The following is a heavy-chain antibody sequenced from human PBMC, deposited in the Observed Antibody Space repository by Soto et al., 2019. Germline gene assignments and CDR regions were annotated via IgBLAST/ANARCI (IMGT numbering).Heavy chain of an antibody. V-gene: IGHV1-24*01. CDR2: FDPEGGET. CDR1: GYTLTELS. Sequence: ASVKVSCKVSGYTLTELSMHWVRQAPGKGLEWMGGFDPEGGETIYAQKFQGRVTMTEDTSTDTAYMELSSLRSEDTAVYYCATNLAYNYYYYYGMDVWGQGTTVTVSS. D-gene: IGHD1-20*01. J-gene: IGHJ6*02. CDR3: ATNLAYNYYYYYGMDV.